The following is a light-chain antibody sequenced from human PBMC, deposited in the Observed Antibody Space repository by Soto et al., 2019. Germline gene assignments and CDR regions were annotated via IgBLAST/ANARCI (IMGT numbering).Light chain of an antibody. Sequence: EIVMTQSPATLSVSPGERGTLSCRASQSISRYLAWYQQKPGQAPRLLIYDASNRATGIPARFSGSGSGTDFTLTISSLEPEDFAVYYCQQRSNWLTFGQGTRLEIK. V-gene: IGKV3-11*01. J-gene: IGKJ5*01. CDR3: QQRSNWLT. CDR2: DAS. CDR1: QSISRY.